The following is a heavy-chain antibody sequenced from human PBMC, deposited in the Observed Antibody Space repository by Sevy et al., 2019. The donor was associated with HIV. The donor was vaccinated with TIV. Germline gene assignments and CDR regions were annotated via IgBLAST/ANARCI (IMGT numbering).Heavy chain of an antibody. V-gene: IGHV1-2*06. CDR1: GYTFTGHY. Sequence: ASVKVYCKASGYTFTGHYMHWVRQAPGQGLEWMGRINPKSGGTNYAQKFQGRVTMTRDTSIITAYMELSSLRSDDTAVYYCARADNIGWSTLDAFDLWGQGTMVTVSS. CDR2: INPKSGGT. D-gene: IGHD6-19*01. CDR3: ARADNIGWSTLDAFDL. J-gene: IGHJ3*01.